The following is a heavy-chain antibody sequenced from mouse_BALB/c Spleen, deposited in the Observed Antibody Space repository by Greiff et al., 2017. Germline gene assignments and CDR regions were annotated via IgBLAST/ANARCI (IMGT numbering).Heavy chain of an antibody. CDR2: ISSGGSYT. Sequence: EVQLQESGGGLVKPGGSLKLSCAASGFTFSSYAMSWVRQTPEKRLEWVATISSGGSYTYYPDSVKGRFTISRDNAKNTLYLQMSSLRSEDTAMYYCASPDNDVGFAYWGQGTLVTVSA. CDR3: ASPDNDVGFAY. V-gene: IGHV5-9-3*01. D-gene: IGHD2-12*01. CDR1: GFTFSSYA. J-gene: IGHJ3*01.